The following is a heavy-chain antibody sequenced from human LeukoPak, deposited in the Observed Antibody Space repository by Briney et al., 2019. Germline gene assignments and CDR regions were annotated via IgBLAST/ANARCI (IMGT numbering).Heavy chain of an antibody. CDR2: ISGSGGST. CDR1: GFTFTNYG. J-gene: IGHJ4*02. V-gene: IGHV3-23*01. D-gene: IGHD3-10*01. CDR3: AKLLGGYGSGSIIDY. Sequence: GGSLRLSCVASGFTFTNYGMNWVRQAPGKGLEWVSAISGSGGSTYYADSVKGRFTISRDNSKNTLYLQMNSLRAEDTAVYYCAKLLGGYGSGSIIDYWGQGTLVTVSS.